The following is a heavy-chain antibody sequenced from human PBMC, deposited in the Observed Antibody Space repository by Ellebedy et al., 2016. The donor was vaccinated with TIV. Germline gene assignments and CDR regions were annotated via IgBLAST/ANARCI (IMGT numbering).Heavy chain of an antibody. J-gene: IGHJ4*02. Sequence: GESLKISCAASGFTFSSYGMHWVRQAPGNGLEWVAVISYDGSNKYYADSVKGRFTISRDNSKNTLYLQMNSLRAEDTDVYYCAKGRGGSHYSSIDYWGQGTLVTVSS. D-gene: IGHD1-26*01. V-gene: IGHV3-30*18. CDR1: GFTFSSYG. CDR2: ISYDGSNK. CDR3: AKGRGGSHYSSIDY.